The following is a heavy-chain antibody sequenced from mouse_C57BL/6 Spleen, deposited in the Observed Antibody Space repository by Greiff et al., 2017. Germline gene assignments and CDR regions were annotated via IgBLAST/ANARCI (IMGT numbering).Heavy chain of an antibody. Sequence: EVQLQQSGPELVKPGASVKISCKASGYSFTGYYMNWVKQSPEKSLEWIGEINPSTGGTTYNQKFKAKATLTVDKSSSTAYMQLKSLTSEDSAVYYCARGYGSSYGEDYWGQGTTLTVSS. CDR2: INPSTGGT. CDR1: GYSFTGYY. CDR3: ARGYGSSYGEDY. J-gene: IGHJ2*01. V-gene: IGHV1-42*01. D-gene: IGHD1-1*01.